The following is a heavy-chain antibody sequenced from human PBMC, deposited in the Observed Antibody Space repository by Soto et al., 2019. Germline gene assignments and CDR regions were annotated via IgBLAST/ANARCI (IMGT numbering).Heavy chain of an antibody. CDR2: INPSGGST. CDR3: ARDPRPEIAAAGPPAPYYSYYGMDV. J-gene: IGHJ6*02. Sequence: GASVKVSCKASGYTFTSYYMHWVRQAPGQGLEWMGIINPSGGSTSYAQKFQGRVTMTRDTSTSTVYMELSSLRSEDTAVYYCARDPRPEIAAAGPPAPYYSYYGMDVRGQGTTVTVSS. CDR1: GYTFTSYY. D-gene: IGHD6-13*01. V-gene: IGHV1-46*01.